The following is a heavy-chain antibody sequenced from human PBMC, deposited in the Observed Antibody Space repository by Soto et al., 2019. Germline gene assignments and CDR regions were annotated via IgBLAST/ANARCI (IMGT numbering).Heavy chain of an antibody. D-gene: IGHD3-10*01. CDR2: VYRTGST. CDR3: ARARATMAAVAIFAC. CDR1: GGSISTSNW. Sequence: QVQLQESGPGLVKPSGTLSLTCAVSGGSISTSNWWSWVRQPPGKGLEWIGEVYRTGSTNYNPSRQSRLTISVDKSKNQFSLKLTSVTAADTAVYYCARARATMAAVAIFACWGQGTLVTVSS. V-gene: IGHV4-4*02. J-gene: IGHJ4*02.